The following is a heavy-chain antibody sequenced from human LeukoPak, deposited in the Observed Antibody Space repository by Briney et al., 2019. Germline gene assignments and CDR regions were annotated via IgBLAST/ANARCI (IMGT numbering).Heavy chain of an antibody. V-gene: IGHV3-21*01. CDR1: GFTFSSYS. Sequence: GGSLRLSCAASGFTFSSYSMNWVRQAPGRGLEWVSSISSSSSYIYYADSVKGRFTISRDNAKNSLYLQMNSLRAEDTAVYYCARDVDIVLVVAAKSFGYWGQGTLVTVSS. J-gene: IGHJ4*02. D-gene: IGHD2-15*01. CDR2: ISSSSSYI. CDR3: ARDVDIVLVVAAKSFGY.